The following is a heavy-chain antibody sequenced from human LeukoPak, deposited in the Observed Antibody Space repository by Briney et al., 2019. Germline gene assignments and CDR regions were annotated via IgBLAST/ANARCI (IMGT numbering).Heavy chain of an antibody. CDR2: LDTYKGDT. CDR1: GYTFSNYG. CDR3: AREGLTLALDF. Sequence: GASVKVSCKASGYTFSNYGISWLRQAPGQGLEWVGWLDTYKGDTNYGQKFKGRVTMTTDSSTDTAYVELRSLRPDDTVVYYCAREGLTLALDFWGQGTLVTVSS. J-gene: IGHJ4*02. V-gene: IGHV1-18*01. D-gene: IGHD3-16*01.